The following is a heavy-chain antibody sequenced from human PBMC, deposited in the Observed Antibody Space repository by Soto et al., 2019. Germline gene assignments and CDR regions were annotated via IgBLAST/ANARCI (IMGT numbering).Heavy chain of an antibody. J-gene: IGHJ6*02. V-gene: IGHV3-48*03. D-gene: IGHD4-17*01. CDR1: GFAFGFYE. Sequence: GGSLRLSCAASGFAFGFYEMTWVRQAPGKGLEWVSYIKTSGDTKYYADSVKGRFTISRDDARNSLYLQMNSLRAEDTAVYYCARDGYGDPYFYYGLDVWGQGTTVTVSS. CDR2: IKTSGDTK. CDR3: ARDGYGDPYFYYGLDV.